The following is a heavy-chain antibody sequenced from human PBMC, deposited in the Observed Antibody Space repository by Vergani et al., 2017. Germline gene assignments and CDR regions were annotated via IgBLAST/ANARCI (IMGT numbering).Heavy chain of an antibody. CDR3: AKGGCSSTSCYYVYCNGMDG. Sequence: EVQLLESGGGLVQPGGSLRLSCAASGFTFSRYAMSWVRQAPGKGLEWVSAISGSGGSTYYADSVKGRIPISRDNSKNTLYLQMNSLRAEDSAVYYCAKGGCSSTSCYYVYCNGMDGWSQATTVTVSS. J-gene: IGHJ6*02. CDR1: GFTFSRYA. D-gene: IGHD2-2*01. V-gene: IGHV3-23*01. CDR2: ISGSGGST.